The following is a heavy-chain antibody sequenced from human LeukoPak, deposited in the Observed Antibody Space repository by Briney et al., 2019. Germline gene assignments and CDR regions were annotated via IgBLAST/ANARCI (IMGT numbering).Heavy chain of an antibody. Sequence: ASVKVSCKASGYTFTSYDINWVRQATGQGLEWMGWMNPNSGNTGYAQKFQGRVTITRNTSISTAYMELSSLRSEDTAVYYCARAPYESWYHNYYYMDVWGKGTTVTVSS. CDR1: GYTFTSYD. CDR3: ARAPYESWYHNYYYMDV. CDR2: MNPNSGNT. V-gene: IGHV1-8*03. J-gene: IGHJ6*03. D-gene: IGHD6-13*01.